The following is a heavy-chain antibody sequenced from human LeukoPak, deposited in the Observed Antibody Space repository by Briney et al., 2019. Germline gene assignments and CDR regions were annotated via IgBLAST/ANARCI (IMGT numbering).Heavy chain of an antibody. D-gene: IGHD3-10*01. CDR2: IGGGGGDA. V-gene: IGHV3-23*01. CDR1: GFTFDNYA. Sequence: PGGSLRLSCAASGFTFDNYAMTWVRQAPGKGLEWVSVIGGGGGDANYADSVKGRFTISRDNSKSTLYLQMNRLRAEDTAVYYCAKTPKLIRGTPDYWGQGTLVIVSS. J-gene: IGHJ4*02. CDR3: AKTPKLIRGTPDY.